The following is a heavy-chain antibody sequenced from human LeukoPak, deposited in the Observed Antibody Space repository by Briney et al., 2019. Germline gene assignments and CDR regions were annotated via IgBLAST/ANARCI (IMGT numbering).Heavy chain of an antibody. CDR1: GFTFSSYG. V-gene: IGHV3-48*04. CDR3: ARVLTGSWDWFDP. D-gene: IGHD2-8*02. CDR2: ISSSSTI. J-gene: IGHJ5*02. Sequence: GGSLRLSCAASGFTFSSYGMHWVRQAPGKGLEWVSYISSSSTIYYADSVKGRFTISRDNAKNTLYLQMSSLRAEDTAVYYCARVLTGSWDWFDPWGQGTLVTVSS.